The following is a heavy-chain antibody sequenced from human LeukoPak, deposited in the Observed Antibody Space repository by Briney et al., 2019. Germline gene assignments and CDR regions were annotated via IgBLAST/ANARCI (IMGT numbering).Heavy chain of an antibody. CDR2: IYPGDSDT. J-gene: IGHJ4*02. CDR1: GYSFTSYW. Sequence: NHGESLKISCKGSGYSFTSYWIGWVRPMPGKGLEWMGIIYPGDSDTRYSPSFQGQVTISADKSISTAYLQWSSLKASDTAMYYCARPSSMVAAKNYFDYWGQGTLVTVSS. CDR3: ARPSSMVAAKNYFDY. D-gene: IGHD2-15*01. V-gene: IGHV5-51*01.